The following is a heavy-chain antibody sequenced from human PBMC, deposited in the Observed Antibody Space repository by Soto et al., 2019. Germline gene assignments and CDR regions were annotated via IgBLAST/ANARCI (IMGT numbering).Heavy chain of an antibody. D-gene: IGHD6-13*01. Sequence: QVQLVESGGGVVQPGKSLRLSCAASEFSFSSYGMHWVRQAPGKGLEWVAVIWYDGSKNYYADSVKGRFTISRDNSKNTLYLQMNSLRAEDTAVYYCARFSSSWYGKIDYWGQGTLVTVSS. CDR3: ARFSSSWYGKIDY. V-gene: IGHV3-33*01. J-gene: IGHJ4*02. CDR1: EFSFSSYG. CDR2: IWYDGSKN.